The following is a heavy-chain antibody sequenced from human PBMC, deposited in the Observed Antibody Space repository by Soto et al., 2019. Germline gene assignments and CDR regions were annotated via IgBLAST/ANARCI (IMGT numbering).Heavy chain of an antibody. Sequence: QVQLVQSGAEVKKPGSSVKVSCKASGGTFSSYAISWVRQAPGQGLEWMGGIIPIFGTASYAQKFQGRVTMTADESTSTYYMELRSLRSEDTAVYYCASSPRRYYYYGMDVWGQGTTVTVSS. J-gene: IGHJ6*02. CDR3: ASSPRRYYYYGMDV. CDR2: IIPIFGTA. CDR1: GGTFSSYA. V-gene: IGHV1-69*12.